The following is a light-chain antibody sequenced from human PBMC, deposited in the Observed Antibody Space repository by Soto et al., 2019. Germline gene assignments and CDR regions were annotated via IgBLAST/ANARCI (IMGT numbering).Light chain of an antibody. Sequence: QAALNQPASVSGSPGQSITISCTGTSSDIGAYNYVSWYQQHPDKAPKLMIYEVSNRPSGVSDRFSGSKAGNTASLTISGLQAEEEADYYCMSYTGSSSSYVFGSGTKVTVL. CDR1: SSDIGAYNY. V-gene: IGLV2-14*01. CDR2: EVS. J-gene: IGLJ1*01. CDR3: MSYTGSSSSYV.